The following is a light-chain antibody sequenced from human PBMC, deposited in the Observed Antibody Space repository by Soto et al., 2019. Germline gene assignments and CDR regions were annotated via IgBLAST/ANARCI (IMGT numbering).Light chain of an antibody. CDR1: ESVSTN. CDR3: QQRTNWPLIT. V-gene: IGKV3-15*01. Sequence: EIEITHSPATLSLPPVESVTLSCRASESVSTNLAWYQQKAGQAPRLLIYGASTRATGIPARFSGSGSGTDFTLTISSLEPEDFAVYYCQQRTNWPLITFGQGTRLEI. CDR2: GAS. J-gene: IGKJ5*01.